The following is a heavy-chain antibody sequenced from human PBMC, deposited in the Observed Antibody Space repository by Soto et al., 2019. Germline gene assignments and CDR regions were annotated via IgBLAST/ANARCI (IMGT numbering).Heavy chain of an antibody. D-gene: IGHD4-17*01. J-gene: IGHJ6*02. CDR2: ISYDGSNK. CDR1: GFTFSSYA. Sequence: GGSLRLSCAASGFTFSSYAMHWVRQAPGKGLEWVAVISYDGSNKYYADSVKGRFTISRDNSKNTLYLQMNSLRAEDTAVYYCARDRGLLSDYGDYGYYYYGMDVWGQGTTVTVSS. V-gene: IGHV3-30-3*01. CDR3: ARDRGLLSDYGDYGYYYYGMDV.